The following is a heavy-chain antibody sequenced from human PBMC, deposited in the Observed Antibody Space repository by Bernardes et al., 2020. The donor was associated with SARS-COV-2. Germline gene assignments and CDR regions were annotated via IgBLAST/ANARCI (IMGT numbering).Heavy chain of an antibody. Sequence: GGSLRLSCAASGFILSDYYMSWFRQAPGKGLEWVSYISRTGDTIYYAESVEGRFTISRDNARTSLYLQMNSLRDEDTAVYYCARDRGGSSSSFDYWGQGTLVTVSS. V-gene: IGHV3-11*04. D-gene: IGHD6-13*01. CDR2: ISRTGDTI. CDR3: ARDRGGSSSSFDY. J-gene: IGHJ4*02. CDR1: GFILSDYY.